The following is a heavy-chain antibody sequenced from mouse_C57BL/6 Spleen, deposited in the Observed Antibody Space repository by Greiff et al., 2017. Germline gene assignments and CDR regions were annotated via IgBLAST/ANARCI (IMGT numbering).Heavy chain of an antibody. CDR2: ISYDGSN. J-gene: IGHJ2*01. V-gene: IGHV3-6*01. D-gene: IGHD2-4*01. Sequence: EVQLVESGPGLVKPSQSLSLTCSVTGYSITSGYYWNWIRQFPGNKLEWMGYISYDGSNNYNPSLKNRISITRDTSKNQFFLKLNSVTTEDTATYYCARGDYYDYDGVYFDYWGQGTTLTVSS. CDR1: GYSITSGYY. CDR3: ARGDYYDYDGVYFDY.